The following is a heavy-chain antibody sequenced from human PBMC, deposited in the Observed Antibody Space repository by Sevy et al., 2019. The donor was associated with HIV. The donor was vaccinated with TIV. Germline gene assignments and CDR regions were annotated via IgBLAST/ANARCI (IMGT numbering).Heavy chain of an antibody. D-gene: IGHD3-10*01. CDR3: GVAGDNMDGGVRAIGYYYYYYGMDV. CDR1: GFTFSSYG. CDR2: IWYDGSNK. J-gene: IGHJ6*02. Sequence: GGSLRLSCAASGFTFSSYGMHWVRQAPGKGLEWVAVIWYDGSNKYYADSVKGRFTSSRDNSKNTLYLEMNGLRAEDTFVYFWGVAGDNMDGGVRAIGYYYYYYGMDVWGQGTTVTVSS. V-gene: IGHV3-33*01.